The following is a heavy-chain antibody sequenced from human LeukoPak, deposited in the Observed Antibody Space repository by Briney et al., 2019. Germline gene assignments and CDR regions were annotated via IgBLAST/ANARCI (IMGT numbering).Heavy chain of an antibody. V-gene: IGHV3-7*01. Sequence: GGSLRLSCVVSGFTFSDYWMTWVRQSPAKGLERVANINTDGSETYYMDSVKGRFTIFRDNAQNSVFLQMYSLRAEDTGVYFCTRDRGWQTFDYWGQGTLLTVSS. CDR1: GFTFSDYW. J-gene: IGHJ4*02. D-gene: IGHD2-15*01. CDR2: INTDGSET. CDR3: TRDRGWQTFDY.